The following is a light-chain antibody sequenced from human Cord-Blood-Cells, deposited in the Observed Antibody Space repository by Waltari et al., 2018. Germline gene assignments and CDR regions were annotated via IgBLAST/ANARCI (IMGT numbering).Light chain of an antibody. CDR1: SSDVGGYNY. J-gene: IGLJ2*01. V-gene: IGLV2-14*01. CDR3: SSYTSSSIVV. CDR2: DVS. Sequence: QSALTQPASVSGSPGQSITISCTGTSSDVGGYNYVSWYQQPPGKAPKLMIYDVSKRPSGVSNRFSGSKSGNTASLTISGLQAEDEADYYCSSYTSSSIVVFGGGTKLTVL.